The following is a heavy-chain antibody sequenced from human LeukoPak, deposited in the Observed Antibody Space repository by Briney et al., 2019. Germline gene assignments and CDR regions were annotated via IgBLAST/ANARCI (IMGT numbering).Heavy chain of an antibody. CDR1: GGSISSSSYY. Sequence: SETLSLTCTVSGGSISSSSYYWGWIRQPPGKGLEWIGSIYYSGSTYYNPSLKSRVTMSVDTSQNQFSLKLSSVTAADTAVYYCARGLENYGSGSPYDYWGQGTLVTVSS. D-gene: IGHD3-10*01. V-gene: IGHV4-39*07. CDR2: IYYSGST. J-gene: IGHJ4*02. CDR3: ARGLENYGSGSPYDY.